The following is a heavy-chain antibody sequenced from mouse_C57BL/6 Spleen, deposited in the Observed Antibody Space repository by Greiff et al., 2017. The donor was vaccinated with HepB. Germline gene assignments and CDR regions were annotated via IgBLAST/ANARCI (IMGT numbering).Heavy chain of an antibody. J-gene: IGHJ1*03. CDR3: TRAYSNYPYWYFDV. CDR2: IYPGNSDT. V-gene: IGHV1-5*01. CDR1: GYTFTSYW. Sequence: EVQLQQSGTVLARPGASVKMSCKTSGYTFTSYWMHWVKQRPGQGLAWIGAIYPGNSDTSYNQKFKGKAKLTAVTSASTAYMELSSLTNEDSAVYYCTRAYSNYPYWYFDVWGTGTTVTVSS. D-gene: IGHD2-5*01.